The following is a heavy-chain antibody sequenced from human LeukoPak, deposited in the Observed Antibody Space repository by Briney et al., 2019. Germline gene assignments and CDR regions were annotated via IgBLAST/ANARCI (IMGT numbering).Heavy chain of an antibody. Sequence: SETLSLTCAVSGGSISSGGYSWSWIRQPPGKGLEWIGYIYHSGSTYYNPSLKSRVTISVDRSKNQFSLKLSSVTAADTAVYYCAREGPYYDSSGGGMDVWGQGTTVTVSS. CDR2: IYHSGST. CDR3: AREGPYYDSSGGGMDV. J-gene: IGHJ6*02. V-gene: IGHV4-30-2*01. CDR1: GGSISSGGYS. D-gene: IGHD3-22*01.